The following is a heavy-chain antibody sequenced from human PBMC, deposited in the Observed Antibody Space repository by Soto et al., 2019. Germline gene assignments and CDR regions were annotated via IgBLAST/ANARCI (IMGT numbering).Heavy chain of an antibody. Sequence: ASVKVSCKASGGTFSSYAISWVRQAPGQGLEWMGGIIPIFGTANYAQKFQGRVTITADESTSTAYMELSSLRSEDTAVYYCARLSDIVLVPPAPGCXFDPWGQGTLVTVSS. CDR1: GGTFSSYA. J-gene: IGHJ5*02. CDR2: IIPIFGTA. CDR3: ARLSDIVLVPPAPGCXFDP. D-gene: IGHD2-2*01. V-gene: IGHV1-69*13.